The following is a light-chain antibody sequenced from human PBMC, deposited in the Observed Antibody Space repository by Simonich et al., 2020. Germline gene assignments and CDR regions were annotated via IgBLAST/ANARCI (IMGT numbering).Light chain of an antibody. V-gene: IGLV3-1*01. CDR2: KDS. CDR1: KLGDNY. J-gene: IGLJ2*01. CDR3: QAWDSSTAVV. Sequence: SYELTQPPSVSVSPGQTASLTCSGDKLGDNYACWYQQKPGQSPVLVIYKDSKRPSGIPERFSGSNSGNTATLTISGTQAMDEADYYCQAWDSSTAVVFGGGTKLTVL.